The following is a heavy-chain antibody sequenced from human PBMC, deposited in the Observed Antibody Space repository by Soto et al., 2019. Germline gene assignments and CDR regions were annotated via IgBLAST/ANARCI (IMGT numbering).Heavy chain of an antibody. V-gene: IGHV4-59*01. CDR2: IYYDGTA. J-gene: IGHJ4*02. Sequence: PSETLSLTCTVSGGSISRYYCILIGQPPGKGLEWIGYIYYDGTASYSPSLKSRVTISVDTSNNQFSLRLSSVTAADTAVYYCARSGYSYGFGYYYDYWGQGTLVTVSS. CDR3: ARSGYSYGFGYYYDY. D-gene: IGHD5-18*01. CDR1: GGSISRYY.